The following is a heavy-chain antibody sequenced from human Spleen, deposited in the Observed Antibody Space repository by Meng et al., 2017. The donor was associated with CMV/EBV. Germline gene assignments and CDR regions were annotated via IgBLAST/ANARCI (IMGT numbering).Heavy chain of an antibody. V-gene: IGHV3-30*02. Sequence: LSLTCAASGFTFSRYGMHWVRQAPGKGLEWVAFIRYDGSNKYYADSVKGRFTISRDNSKNTLYVQKNSLRAEDTALYYCARERLYQPLWGDALDMWGHGTMVTVSS. CDR1: GFTFSRYG. CDR3: ARERLYQPLWGDALDM. CDR2: IRYDGSNK. J-gene: IGHJ3*02. D-gene: IGHD2-2*01.